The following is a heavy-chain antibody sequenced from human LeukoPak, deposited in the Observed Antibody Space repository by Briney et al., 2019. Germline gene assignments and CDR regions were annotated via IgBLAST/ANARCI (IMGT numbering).Heavy chain of an antibody. CDR3: ARGGSGWYNRRKSFDY. J-gene: IGHJ4*02. V-gene: IGHV1-8*01. D-gene: IGHD6-19*01. Sequence: GASVKVSCKASGYTFTSYDINWVRQATGQGLEWMGWMNPNSGNTGYAQKFQGRVTMTRNTSISTAYMELSSLRSEDTAVYYCARGGSGWYNRRKSFDYWGQGTLVTVSS. CDR1: GYTFTSYD. CDR2: MNPNSGNT.